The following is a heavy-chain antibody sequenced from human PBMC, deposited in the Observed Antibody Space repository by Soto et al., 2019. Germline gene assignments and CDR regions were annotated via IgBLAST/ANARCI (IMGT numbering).Heavy chain of an antibody. CDR1: GGSIRSYY. J-gene: IGHJ4*02. CDR3: ARGAAYTAIVGS. Sequence: PSETLSLTCTVSGGSIRSYYWTWIRQPPGKGLEWLGYIFYSGSTFYNPSLKSRVTISIHTSKSQFSLQLTSVTAADTAVYYCARGAAYTAIVGSWGQRHLLTVS. V-gene: IGHV4-59*01. D-gene: IGHD5-18*01. CDR2: IFYSGST.